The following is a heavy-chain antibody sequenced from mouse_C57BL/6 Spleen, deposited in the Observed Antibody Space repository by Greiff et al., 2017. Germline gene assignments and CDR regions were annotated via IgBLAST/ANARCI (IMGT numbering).Heavy chain of an antibody. V-gene: IGHV1-53*01. CDR1: GYTFTSYW. CDR2: INPSNGGT. D-gene: IGHD2-12*01. CDR3: ARERVYDRGYFDV. Sequence: VQLPQPGTELVKPGASVKLSCKASGYTFTSYWMHWVKQTPGQGLEWIGNINPSNGGTNYNEKFKSKATLPVDNSSNTAYMQLSSLNSEDSAVYYCARERVYDRGYFDVWGPGTTVTVSS. J-gene: IGHJ1*01.